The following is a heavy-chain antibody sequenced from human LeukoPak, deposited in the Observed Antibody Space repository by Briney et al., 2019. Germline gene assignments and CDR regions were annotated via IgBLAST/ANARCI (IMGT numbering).Heavy chain of an antibody. J-gene: IGHJ5*02. CDR1: GFTFDDYA. Sequence: GGSLRLSCAASGFTFDDYAMHWVRQAPGKGLEWVSGISWNSGSIGYADSVKGRFTISRDNAKNSLYLQMNSLRAEDTALYYCAKDKQWLVRSPGFDPWGRGTLVTVSS. CDR2: ISWNSGSI. CDR3: AKDKQWLVRSPGFDP. D-gene: IGHD6-19*01. V-gene: IGHV3-9*01.